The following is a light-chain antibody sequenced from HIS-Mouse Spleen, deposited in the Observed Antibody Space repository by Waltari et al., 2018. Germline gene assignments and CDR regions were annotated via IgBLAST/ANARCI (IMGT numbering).Light chain of an antibody. Sequence: QSALTQPASVSGSPGQSITISCTGTSSDVGSSNLVSWYQPHPGKAPKLMIYEGSKRPSGVSNRFSGSKSGNTASLTISGLQAEDEADYYCCSYAGSSTYVVFGGGTKLTVL. CDR3: CSYAGSSTYVV. J-gene: IGLJ2*01. CDR2: EGS. CDR1: SSDVGSSNL. V-gene: IGLV2-23*01.